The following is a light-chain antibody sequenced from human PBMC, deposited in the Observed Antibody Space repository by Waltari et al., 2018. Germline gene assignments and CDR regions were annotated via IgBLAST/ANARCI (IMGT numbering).Light chain of an antibody. CDR3: SSYETSNIVV. V-gene: IGLV2-14*03. CDR2: DVS. CDR1: SSDIGPYDY. Sequence: QSALTQPASVSGSPGQSITISCTGTSSDIGPYDYVAWYQQHPGKAPKLIIYDVSGRPSGISDRFSDSKSGNTASLTISGLQADDEAFYYCSSYETSNIVVFGGGTKLTVL. J-gene: IGLJ2*01.